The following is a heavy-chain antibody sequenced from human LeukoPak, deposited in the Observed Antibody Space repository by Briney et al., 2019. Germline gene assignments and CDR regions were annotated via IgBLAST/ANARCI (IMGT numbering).Heavy chain of an antibody. V-gene: IGHV1-2*06. CDR1: GYTFTGYY. CDR2: INPNSGGT. CDR3: ARDHEYYDSSGYYFGY. D-gene: IGHD3-22*01. Sequence: ASVKVSCKASGYTFTGYYMHWVRQAPGQGLEWMGRINPNSGGTNYAQKFQGRVTMTRDTSISTAYMELSRQRSDVTAVYYCARDHEYYDSSGYYFGYWGQGTLVTVSS. J-gene: IGHJ4*02.